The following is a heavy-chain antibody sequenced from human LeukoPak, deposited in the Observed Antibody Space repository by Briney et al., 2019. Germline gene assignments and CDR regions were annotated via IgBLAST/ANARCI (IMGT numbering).Heavy chain of an antibody. CDR3: ARDLKTTAPLSPLYYYYYGMDV. D-gene: IGHD4-11*01. V-gene: IGHV3-48*01. J-gene: IGHJ6*02. CDR1: GFTFRNYN. Sequence: PGGSLRLSCAASGFTFRNYNMNWVRQAPGKGLEWISYISSTSSSIHYADSVKGRFTISRDNAKNSLHLQVNGLRAEDTAVYYCARDLKTTAPLSPLYYYYYGMDVWGQGTTVTVSS. CDR2: ISSTSSSI.